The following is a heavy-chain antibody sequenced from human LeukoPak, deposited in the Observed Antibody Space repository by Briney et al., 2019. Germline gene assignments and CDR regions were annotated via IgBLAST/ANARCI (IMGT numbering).Heavy chain of an antibody. Sequence: GASVKVSCKASGYTFTSYGISWVRQAPGQGLEWMGWISAYNGNTNYAQKLQGRVTMTTDTSTSTAYMELRSLRSDDTAVYYCARVLFGRWLQFGVFDYWGQGTLVTVSS. J-gene: IGHJ4*02. V-gene: IGHV1-18*01. CDR2: ISAYNGNT. CDR3: ARVLFGRWLQFGVFDY. D-gene: IGHD5-24*01. CDR1: GYTFTSYG.